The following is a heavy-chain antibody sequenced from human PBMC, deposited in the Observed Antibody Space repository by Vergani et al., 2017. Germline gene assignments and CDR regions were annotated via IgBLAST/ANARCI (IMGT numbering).Heavy chain of an antibody. CDR3: ARDSNELLWFRLTSPNYGMDV. D-gene: IGHD5-18*01. CDR1: GFTFSSYG. J-gene: IGHJ6*02. CDR2: IWYDGSNK. V-gene: IGHV3-33*01. Sequence: QVQLVESGGGVVQPGRSLRLSCAASGFTFSSYGMHWVRQAPGKGLEWVAVIWYDGSNKYYADSVKGRFTIARDNSKNTLYLKMSSLGAEDTAVYYCARDSNELLWFRLTSPNYGMDVWGQGTTVTVSS.